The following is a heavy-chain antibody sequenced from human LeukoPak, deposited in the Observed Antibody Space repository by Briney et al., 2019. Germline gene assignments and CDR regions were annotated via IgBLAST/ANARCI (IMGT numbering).Heavy chain of an antibody. J-gene: IGHJ4*02. CDR1: GGSISSGGYY. V-gene: IGHV4-31*03. CDR2: IHHGGST. D-gene: IGHD1-26*01. CDR3: ARVVGDYFDY. Sequence: PSETLSLTCTVSGGSISSGGYYWSWIRQHPGKGPEWIGYIHHGGSTYYNPSLKSRVSISVDTSMNQFSLNLTSVTVADTAIYFCARVVGDYFDYWGQGTLVTVSS.